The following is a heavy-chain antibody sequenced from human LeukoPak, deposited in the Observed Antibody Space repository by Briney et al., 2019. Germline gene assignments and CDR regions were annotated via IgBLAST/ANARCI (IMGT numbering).Heavy chain of an antibody. CDR2: ISASATNT. V-gene: IGHV3-23*01. CDR1: GFTFSNYD. CDR3: ASRRAENGEEHFDWLEA. J-gene: IGHJ5*02. D-gene: IGHD3-3*02. Sequence: GGSLRLSCAASGFTFSNYDMSWVRQAPGKGLEWVSTISASATNTYYADSVKGRFAISRDNSKNTLYVQMNSLKASDTAMYYCASRRAENGEEHFDWLEAWGQGTLVTVSS.